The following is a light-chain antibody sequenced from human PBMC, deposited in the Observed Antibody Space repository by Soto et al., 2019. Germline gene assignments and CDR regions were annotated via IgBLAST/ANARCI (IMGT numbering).Light chain of an antibody. CDR3: SSFTSSTTYV. J-gene: IGLJ1*01. V-gene: IGLV2-14*02. Sequence: QSVLTQPASVSGSPGQSIAISCTGTSSDVGNHDLVSWYQQHPGKVPKLIIYDVSSRPSGVSNRFSGSKSGNTASLTISGLQAEDEADYYCSSFTSSTTYVFGTGTRSPS. CDR2: DVS. CDR1: SSDVGNHDL.